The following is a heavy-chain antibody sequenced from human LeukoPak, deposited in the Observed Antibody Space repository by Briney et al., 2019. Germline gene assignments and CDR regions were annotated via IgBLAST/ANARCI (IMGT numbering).Heavy chain of an antibody. J-gene: IGHJ6*03. CDR1: GGSISSANYY. Sequence: SETLSLTCTVSGGSISSANYYWGWLRQPPGKGLEWIGSIYYSETTYDNPSLKSRVTISIETSKNQFSLKLSSVTASDTAVYYCARQRADYYYYYVDVWGKGTTVAVS. CDR3: ARQRADYYYYYVDV. V-gene: IGHV4-39*01. CDR2: IYYSETT.